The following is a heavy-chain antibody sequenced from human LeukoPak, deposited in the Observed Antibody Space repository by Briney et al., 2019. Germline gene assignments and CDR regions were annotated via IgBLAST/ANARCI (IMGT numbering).Heavy chain of an antibody. J-gene: IGHJ5*02. D-gene: IGHD2-15*01. Sequence: ASVKVSCKASGYTFTGYYMLWVRQASGQGLEWMGIINPSGGSTSYAQKFQGRVTMTRDTSTSTVYMELSSLRSEDTAVYYCARDEDTVNGFDPWGQGTLVTVSS. CDR1: GYTFTGYY. V-gene: IGHV1-46*01. CDR2: INPSGGST. CDR3: ARDEDTVNGFDP.